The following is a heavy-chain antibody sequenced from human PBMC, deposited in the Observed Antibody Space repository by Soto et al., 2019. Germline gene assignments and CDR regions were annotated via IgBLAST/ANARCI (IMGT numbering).Heavy chain of an antibody. V-gene: IGHV3-48*03. Sequence: HPVGSLRLSCAASGFTFSSYEMNWVRQAPGKGLEWVSYISSSGSTIYYADSVKGRFTISRDNAKNSLYLQMNSLRAEDTAVYYCARPSTTFGVVITHFDYWGQGTLVTVSS. J-gene: IGHJ4*02. CDR3: ARPSTTFGVVITHFDY. D-gene: IGHD3-3*01. CDR1: GFTFSSYE. CDR2: ISSSGSTI.